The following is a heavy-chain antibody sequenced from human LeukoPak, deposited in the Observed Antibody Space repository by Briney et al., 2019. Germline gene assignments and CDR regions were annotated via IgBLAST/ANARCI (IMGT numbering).Heavy chain of an antibody. D-gene: IGHD3-10*01. CDR2: ISYDGRNK. V-gene: IGHV3-30*18. J-gene: IGHJ4*02. CDR1: GFTFSSYG. CDR3: AKDGGSGTYQIGYYFDY. Sequence: GRSLRHSCSASGFTFSSYGLHWVRQAPGKGLEWVAEISYDGRNKYYADSVKGRFTICRDNSKNKLYLQMNILRAEDTAVYYCAKDGGSGTYQIGYYFDYWGQGTLVTVSS.